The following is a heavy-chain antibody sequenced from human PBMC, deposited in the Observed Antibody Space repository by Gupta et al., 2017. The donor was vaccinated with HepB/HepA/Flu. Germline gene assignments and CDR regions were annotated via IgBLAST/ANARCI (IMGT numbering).Heavy chain of an antibody. CDR3: ARHSSHDY. D-gene: IGHD6-13*01. V-gene: IGHV1-3*01. Sequence: QVQLVQSGAEVKKPGASVKVSCKASGYTFTSYVMHWVRQAPGQRLEWMGWINAGNGNTKYSQKFQGRVTITRDTSASTAYMELRSLISEDTAVYYCARHSSHDYWGQGTLVIVSS. J-gene: IGHJ4*02. CDR1: GYTFTSYV. CDR2: INAGNGNT.